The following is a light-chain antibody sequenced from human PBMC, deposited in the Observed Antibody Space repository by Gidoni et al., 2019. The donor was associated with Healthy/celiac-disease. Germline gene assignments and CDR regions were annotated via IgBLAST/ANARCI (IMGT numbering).Light chain of an antibody. CDR2: DAS. CDR1: QSANTY. J-gene: IGKJ5*01. V-gene: IGKV3-20*01. CDR3: QQYASSPLT. Sequence: EIVLAQSPGTLSLTPGERATLSCRASQSANTYLAWYQQRPGQTPRLLIFDASRRATGIPDRFSGSGSWTDFTLPLRRLGPQDFAVYYCQQYASSPLTFXQXTRLEIK.